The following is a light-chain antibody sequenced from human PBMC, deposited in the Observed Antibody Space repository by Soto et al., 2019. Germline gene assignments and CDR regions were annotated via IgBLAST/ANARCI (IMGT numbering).Light chain of an antibody. CDR3: PQSAT. CDR2: DAS. J-gene: IGKJ3*01. Sequence: VLKNALGTLSLKRGERATLSCSASQTGGRNSLVWYQRKPGQAPRRLIYDASSRPPGIPDRFSGSGSGTDFSLSISRLEPGDFTVYYCPQSATFCPATLVGI. CDR1: QTGGRNS. V-gene: IGKV3-20*01.